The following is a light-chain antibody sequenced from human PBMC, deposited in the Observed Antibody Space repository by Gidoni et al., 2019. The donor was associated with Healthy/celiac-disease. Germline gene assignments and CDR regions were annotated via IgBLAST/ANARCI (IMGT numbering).Light chain of an antibody. J-gene: IGKJ1*01. Sequence: DIQMTESPSSLSASVGDRVTITCRASQSISSYLNWYQQKPGKAPKLLIYAASSLQSGVPSRFRGSGSETDFTLTISSLLPGDFATYFCQQSYSTLWTFGHGTKVEIK. V-gene: IGKV1-39*01. CDR3: QQSYSTLWT. CDR2: AAS. CDR1: QSISSY.